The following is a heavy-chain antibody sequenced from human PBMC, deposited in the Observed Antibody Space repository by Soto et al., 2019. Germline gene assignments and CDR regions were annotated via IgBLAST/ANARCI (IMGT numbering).Heavy chain of an antibody. J-gene: IGHJ3*02. CDR2: VKDKTDGETT. Sequence: EMQLVQSGGGLVKPGGSLRLSCAASGFSFTDVWMSWVRQAPGKGLGWVARVKDKTDGETTDYAAPVEGRFTISRDDSKNTLYLQMNSLKPEDTAVYYCTDLLRGVGAFDIWGQGTMVTVSS. CDR3: TDLLRGVGAFDI. D-gene: IGHD3-10*01. CDR1: GFSFTDVW. V-gene: IGHV3-15*01.